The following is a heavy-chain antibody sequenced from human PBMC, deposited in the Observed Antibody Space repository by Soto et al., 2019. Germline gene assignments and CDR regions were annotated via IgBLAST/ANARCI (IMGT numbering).Heavy chain of an antibody. D-gene: IGHD2-15*01. CDR3: ARAGYCSGGSCYPIPDAFDI. CDR1: VYTLNTYG. CDR2: ISAYNGNT. J-gene: IGHJ3*02. Sequence: ASVTVSCKASVYTLNTYGIRWLRQEPTEGLAWMGWISAYNGNTTYAQKLQGRVTMTTDTSTNTAYMELRSLRSDDTAVYYCARAGYCSGGSCYPIPDAFDIWGQGTMVTVSS. V-gene: IGHV1-18*01.